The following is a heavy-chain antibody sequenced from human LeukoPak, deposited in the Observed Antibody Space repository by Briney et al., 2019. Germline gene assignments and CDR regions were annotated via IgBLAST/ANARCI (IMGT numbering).Heavy chain of an antibody. D-gene: IGHD3-16*02. J-gene: IGHJ4*02. V-gene: IGHV4-59*12. CDR1: GGSISSYY. Sequence: SETLSLTCTVSGGSISSYYWSWIRQPPGKGLEWIGYIYYSGSTNYNPSLKSRVTISVDTSKNQFSLKLSSVTAADTAVYYCARGPTYYDYVWGSYRYSEFDYWGQGTLVTVSS. CDR2: IYYSGST. CDR3: ARGPTYYDYVWGSYRYSEFDY.